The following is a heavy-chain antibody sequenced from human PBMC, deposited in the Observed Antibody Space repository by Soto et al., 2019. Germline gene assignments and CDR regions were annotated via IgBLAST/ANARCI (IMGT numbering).Heavy chain of an antibody. D-gene: IGHD3-10*01. CDR2: IIPILGIA. V-gene: IGHV1-69*02. J-gene: IGHJ4*02. CDR1: GGTFSSYT. CDR3: ATFGGGFDY. Sequence: QVQLVQSGAEVKKPGSSVKVSCKASGGTFSSYTISWVRQAPGQGLDWMGRIIPILGIANYAQKFQGRVTITADKSTSTAYMELSSLRSEDTAVYYCATFGGGFDYWGQGTLVTVSS.